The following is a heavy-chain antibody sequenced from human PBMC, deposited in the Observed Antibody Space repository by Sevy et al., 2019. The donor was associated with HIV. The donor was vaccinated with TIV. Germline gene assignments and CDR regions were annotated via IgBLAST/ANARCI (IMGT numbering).Heavy chain of an antibody. CDR2: IGGSGGST. Sequence: GGSLRLSCAASGFTFSLYAMTWVRQAPGKGLEWVSSIGGSGGSTYYADSVKGRFTISRDNSNNMIDLEMNSLRAEDTAVYYCAKENRDGFQWGQGTLVTVSS. J-gene: IGHJ4*02. D-gene: IGHD2-2*03. CDR1: GFTFSLYA. V-gene: IGHV3-23*01. CDR3: AKENRDGFQ.